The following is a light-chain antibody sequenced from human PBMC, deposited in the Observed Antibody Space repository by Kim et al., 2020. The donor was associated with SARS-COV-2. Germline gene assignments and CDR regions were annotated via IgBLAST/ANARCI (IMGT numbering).Light chain of an antibody. J-gene: IGKJ1*01. CDR1: QSVDSNF. CDR2: GAS. V-gene: IGKV3-20*01. Sequence: EIVLTQSPGPLSLSPGERVTLSCRASQSVDSNFLAWYQQRPGQAPRLLIYGASTRATGIPDRFSGSGSGTEFTLTISRLETEDFAVFYCKQYATSRTFGQGTKVDIK. CDR3: KQYATSRT.